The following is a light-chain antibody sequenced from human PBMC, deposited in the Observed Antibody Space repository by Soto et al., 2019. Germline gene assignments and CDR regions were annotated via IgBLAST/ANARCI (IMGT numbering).Light chain of an antibody. CDR2: DVN. V-gene: IGLV2-11*01. CDR3: CSCTGRNVV. J-gene: IGLJ2*01. Sequence: QSALTQPRSVSGSPGQSVSISCTGTSSDVGGYNYVSWYQQHPGKVPKVMMYDVNKRPSGVPDRFSGSKSGNTVSLTISGLQAEDEGDYFCCSCTGRNVVFGGGTQLTVL. CDR1: SSDVGGYNY.